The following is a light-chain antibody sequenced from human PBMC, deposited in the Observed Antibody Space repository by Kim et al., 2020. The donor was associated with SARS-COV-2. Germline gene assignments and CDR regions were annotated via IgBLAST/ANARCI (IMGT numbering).Light chain of an antibody. J-gene: IGKJ1*01. CDR3: QQYNSYPWT. Sequence: ASVGDRVTITCRASQSISNWLAWYQQKPGKAPKFLIYDASNLESGVPSRFSGSGSGTEFTLTISSLQPDDFATYYCQQYNSYPWTFGQGTKVDIK. CDR2: DAS. V-gene: IGKV1-5*01. CDR1: QSISNW.